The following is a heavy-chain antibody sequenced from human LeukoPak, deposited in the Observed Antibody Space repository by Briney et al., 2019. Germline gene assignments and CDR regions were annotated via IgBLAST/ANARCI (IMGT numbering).Heavy chain of an antibody. V-gene: IGHV3-21*01. CDR3: ARVAVEGSLGEYQEEIFDY. Sequence: KTGGSLRLSCAASGFTFSSYSMNWVRQAPGKGLEWVSSISSSSSYIYYADSVKGRFTISRDNAKNSLYLQMNSLRAEDTAVYYCARVAVEGSLGEYQEEIFDYWGQGTLVTVSS. D-gene: IGHD3-10*01. CDR2: ISSSSSYI. J-gene: IGHJ4*02. CDR1: GFTFSSYS.